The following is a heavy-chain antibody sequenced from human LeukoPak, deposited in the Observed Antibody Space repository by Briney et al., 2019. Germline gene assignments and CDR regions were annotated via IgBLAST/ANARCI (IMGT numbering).Heavy chain of an antibody. Sequence: PSETLSLTCTVSGDSISSGDYFWSWIRQSPGKGLEWIGYTSHYGNAYYNPSLSSRVSLSVDTSKNQVSLKITSVTAADTAIYYCARDGYNSAPFDFWGLGTLVTVSS. CDR3: ARDGYNSAPFDF. D-gene: IGHD5-24*01. V-gene: IGHV4-30-2*06. J-gene: IGHJ4*02. CDR2: TSHYGNA. CDR1: GDSISSGDYF.